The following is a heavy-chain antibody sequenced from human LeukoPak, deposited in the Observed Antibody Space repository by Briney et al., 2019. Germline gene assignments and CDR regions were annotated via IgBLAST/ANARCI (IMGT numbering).Heavy chain of an antibody. Sequence: SETLSLTCTVSGGSISSGGYYWRWIRQPPGKGLEWIGYIYHSGSTYYNPSLKSRVTISVDRSKNQFSLKLSSVAAADTAVYYCARGDSSGLGWFDPWGQGTLVTVSS. CDR2: IYHSGST. V-gene: IGHV4-30-2*01. J-gene: IGHJ5*02. CDR3: ARGDSSGLGWFDP. CDR1: GGSISSGGYY. D-gene: IGHD6-19*01.